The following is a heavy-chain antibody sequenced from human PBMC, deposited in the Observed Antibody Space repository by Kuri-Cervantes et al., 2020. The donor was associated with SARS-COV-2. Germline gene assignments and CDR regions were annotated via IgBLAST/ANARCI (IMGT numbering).Heavy chain of an antibody. Sequence: GGSLRLSCAASGFTFSSYAMHWVRQAPGKGLEYVSAISSNGGSTYYADSVKGRFTISRDNSKSTLSLQMNSLRPEDTALYYCAKDLYYDATGYYYGREYVFWGQGTQVTVSS. CDR3: AKDLYYDATGYYYGREYVF. V-gene: IGHV3-64*04. CDR1: GFTFSSYA. J-gene: IGHJ4*02. D-gene: IGHD3-22*01. CDR2: ISSNGGST.